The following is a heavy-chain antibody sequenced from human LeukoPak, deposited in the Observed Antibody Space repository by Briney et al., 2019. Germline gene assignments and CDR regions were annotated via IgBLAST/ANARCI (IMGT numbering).Heavy chain of an antibody. CDR3: ARGYSSGWYSYYFDY. CDR1: GGSISSSNW. D-gene: IGHD6-19*01. CDR2: IYHSGST. J-gene: IGHJ4*02. Sequence: PSGTLSLTCAVSGGSISSSNWWSWVRQPPGKGLEWIGEIYHSGSTNYNPSLKSRVTTSVDKSKNQFSLKLSSVTAADTAVYYCARGYSSGWYSYYFDYWGQGTLVTVSS. V-gene: IGHV4-4*02.